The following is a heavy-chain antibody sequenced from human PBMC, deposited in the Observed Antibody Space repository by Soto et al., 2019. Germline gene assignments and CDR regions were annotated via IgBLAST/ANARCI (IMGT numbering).Heavy chain of an antibody. V-gene: IGHV4-4*02. CDR3: ARILTTLTTYGLDV. D-gene: IGHD4-17*01. Sequence: QLQLQESGPGLVKPSETLSLTCAISGGSISSRNWWTWVRQTPGRGLEGIGEIFHTGNTKFNPSLQSRVTLSLDQSNNHFSLTLRSVTAADTAVYYCARILTTLTTYGLDVWGQGTTVTVSS. CDR1: GGSISSRNW. CDR2: IFHTGNT. J-gene: IGHJ6*02.